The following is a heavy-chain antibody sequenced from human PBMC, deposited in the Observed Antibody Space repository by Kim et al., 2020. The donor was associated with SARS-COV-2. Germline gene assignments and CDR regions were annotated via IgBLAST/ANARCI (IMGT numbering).Heavy chain of an antibody. D-gene: IGHD4-4*01. J-gene: IGHJ4*02. V-gene: IGHV3-7*01. CDR3: ARDYSNYSFDY. Sequence: GGSLRLSCAASGFTFSSYWMSWVRQAPGKGLEWVANIKQDGSEKYYVDSVKGRFTISRDNAKNSMYLQMNSLRAEDAAVYYCARDYSNYSFDYWGQGTLVTVSS. CDR2: IKQDGSEK. CDR1: GFTFSSYW.